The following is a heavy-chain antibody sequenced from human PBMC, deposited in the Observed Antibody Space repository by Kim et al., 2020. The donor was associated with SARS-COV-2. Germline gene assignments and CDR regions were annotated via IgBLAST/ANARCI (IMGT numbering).Heavy chain of an antibody. CDR3: ARVLRYSSSWYYYGMDV. V-gene: IGHV4-4*02. J-gene: IGHJ6*02. Sequence: SETLSLTCAVSGGSISSSNWWSWVRQPPGKGLKWIGEIYHSGSTNYNPSLKSRVTISVDKSKNQFSLKLSSVTAADTAVYYCARVLRYSSSWYYYGMDVWGQGTTVTVSS. CDR2: IYHSGST. D-gene: IGHD6-13*01. CDR1: GGSISSSNW.